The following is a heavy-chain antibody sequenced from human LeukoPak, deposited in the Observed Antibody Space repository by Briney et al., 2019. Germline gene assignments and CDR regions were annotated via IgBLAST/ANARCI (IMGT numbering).Heavy chain of an antibody. CDR1: GGSFSGCY. J-gene: IGHJ4*02. Sequence: SETLSLTCAVYGGSFSGCYWSWIRQPPGKGLEWIGEINHSGSTNYNPSLKSRVTISVDTSKNQFSLKLSSVTAADTAVYYCARGFGERPVDYWGQGTLVTVSS. D-gene: IGHD3-10*01. CDR3: ARGFGERPVDY. V-gene: IGHV4-34*01. CDR2: INHSGST.